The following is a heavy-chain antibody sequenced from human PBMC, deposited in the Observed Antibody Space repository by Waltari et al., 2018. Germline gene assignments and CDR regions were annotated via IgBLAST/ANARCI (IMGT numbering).Heavy chain of an antibody. CDR2: ASFDGSTT. CDR3: AKDAFGNTYLDH. Sequence: QVQLVESGGGVVQPGMSLRLSCAASGFSLSHFGMHWVRQAPGKGLGWVGRASFDGSTTYYADSVRGRFTISRDNSKNTLYLDINTLRVDDTAIYYCAKDAFGNTYLDHWGQGTLVTVSS. J-gene: IGHJ5*02. V-gene: IGHV3-30*18. CDR1: GFSLSHFG. D-gene: IGHD3-10*01.